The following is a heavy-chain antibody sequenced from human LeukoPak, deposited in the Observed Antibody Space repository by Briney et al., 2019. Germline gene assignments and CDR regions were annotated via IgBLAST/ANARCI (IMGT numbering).Heavy chain of an antibody. CDR1: GYSFTTYW. CDR3: ARQEYCSGGSCYTWFDP. CDR2: IDPSDSYT. Sequence: GESLRISCKGSGYSFTTYWIIWVRQVAGKGLQWMGRIDPSDSYTNYSPSVQGHVTISTDKSINTAYLQWSSLKASDTAMYYCARQEYCSGGSCYTWFDPWGQGTLVTVSS. D-gene: IGHD2-15*01. V-gene: IGHV5-10-1*01. J-gene: IGHJ5*02.